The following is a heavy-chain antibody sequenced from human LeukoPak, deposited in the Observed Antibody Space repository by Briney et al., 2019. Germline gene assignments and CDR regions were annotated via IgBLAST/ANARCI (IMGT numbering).Heavy chain of an antibody. Sequence: SETLFLTCTVSGGSISTQSYYWGWIRQPPGKGLEWIGTIYYSGNTYYNPSLKSRVTISIDTSNNQFFLKLRSVTAADTAVYYCARHEVRGARSFDYWGQGTLVTVSS. V-gene: IGHV4-39*01. CDR1: GGSISTQSYY. CDR2: IYYSGNT. CDR3: ARHEVRGARSFDY. D-gene: IGHD3-10*01. J-gene: IGHJ4*02.